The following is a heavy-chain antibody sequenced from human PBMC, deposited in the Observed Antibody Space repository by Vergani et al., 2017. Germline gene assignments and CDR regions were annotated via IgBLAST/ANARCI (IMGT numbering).Heavy chain of an antibody. Sequence: EVQLLESGGDLVQPGGSLRLSCAASGFTFIMHAMSWVRQAPGKGLEWVSTLSASDRRTHYADSLKGRFTISRDNSKNTLFLHMNSLRPEDTAVYYCAKVGRSEVAGTLGAIDIWGQGTMVTVSS. D-gene: IGHD6-19*01. J-gene: IGHJ3*02. CDR3: AKVGRSEVAGTLGAIDI. V-gene: IGHV3-23*01. CDR1: GFTFIMHA. CDR2: LSASDRRT.